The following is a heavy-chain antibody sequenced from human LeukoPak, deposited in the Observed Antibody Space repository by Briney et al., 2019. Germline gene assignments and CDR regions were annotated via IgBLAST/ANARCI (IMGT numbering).Heavy chain of an antibody. Sequence: KPSETLSLTCTVSGGSISSYYWSWIRQPPGKGLEWIGYIYYSGSTNYNPSLKSRVTISVDTSKNQFSLKLSSVTAADTAVYYCARHLGYCSGGTCYSFYYYGMDVWGQGTTVTVSS. V-gene: IGHV4-59*08. CDR3: ARHLGYCSGGTCYSFYYYGMDV. CDR2: IYYSGST. D-gene: IGHD2-15*01. J-gene: IGHJ6*02. CDR1: GGSISSYY.